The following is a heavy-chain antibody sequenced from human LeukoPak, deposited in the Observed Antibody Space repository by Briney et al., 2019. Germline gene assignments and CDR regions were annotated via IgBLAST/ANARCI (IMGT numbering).Heavy chain of an antibody. D-gene: IGHD3-22*01. CDR3: AKDTSQHYYDSSGSDY. CDR2: ISWNSGSI. J-gene: IGHJ4*02. CDR1: GFTFDDYA. Sequence: SGRSLRLSCAASGFTFDDYAMHWVRQAPGKGLEWVSGISWNSGSIGYADSVKGRFTISRDNSKNTLYLQMNSLRAEDTAVYYCAKDTSQHYYDSSGSDYWGQGTLVTVSS. V-gene: IGHV3-9*01.